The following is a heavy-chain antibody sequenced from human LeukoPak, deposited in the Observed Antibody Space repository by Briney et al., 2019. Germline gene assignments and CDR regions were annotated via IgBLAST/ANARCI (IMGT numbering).Heavy chain of an antibody. CDR2: INHSEST. V-gene: IGHV4-34*01. J-gene: IGHJ4*02. D-gene: IGHD6-19*01. CDR1: GGSFSGYY. Sequence: SETLSLTCAVYGGSFSGYYWSWIRQPPGKGLEWIGEINHSESTNYNPSLKSRVTISVDTSKNQFSLKLSSVTAADTAVYYCARSGYSSGWYVVWGQGTLVTVSS. CDR3: ARSGYSSGWYVV.